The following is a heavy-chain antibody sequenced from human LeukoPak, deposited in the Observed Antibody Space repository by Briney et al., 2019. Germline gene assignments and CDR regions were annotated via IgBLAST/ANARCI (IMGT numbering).Heavy chain of an antibody. J-gene: IGHJ2*01. D-gene: IGHD2-2*01. V-gene: IGHV4-39*01. CDR3: ARHPIVVVPAAIGLWYFDL. CDR2: IYYSGST. Sequence: SETLSLTCTVSGGSNSSSSYYWGWIRQSPGKGLEWIGSIYYSGSTYYNPSLKSRVTISVDTSKNQFSLKLSSVTAADTAVYYCARHPIVVVPAAIGLWYFDLWGRGTLVTVSS. CDR1: GGSNSSSSYY.